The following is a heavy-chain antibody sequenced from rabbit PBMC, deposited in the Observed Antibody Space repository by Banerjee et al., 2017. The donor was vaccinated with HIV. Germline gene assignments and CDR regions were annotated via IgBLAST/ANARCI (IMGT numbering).Heavy chain of an antibody. J-gene: IGHJ4*01. CDR1: GFSFSNKYV. V-gene: IGHV1S45*01. Sequence: QEQLEESGGDLVKPEGSLTLTCTASGFSFSNKYVMCWVRQAPGKGLEWIGCINTSSGNTVYASWVISRFTISKTSSTTVTLQMTSLTAADTATYVCGRDYSGVIGWNFNLWGPGTLVTVS. CDR2: INTSSGNT. CDR3: GRDYSGVIGWNFNL. D-gene: IGHD4-1*01.